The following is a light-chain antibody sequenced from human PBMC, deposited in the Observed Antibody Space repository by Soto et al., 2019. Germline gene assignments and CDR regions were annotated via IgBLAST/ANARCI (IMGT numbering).Light chain of an antibody. CDR2: KAS. CDR3: QQYNSFPLT. J-gene: IGKJ4*01. Sequence: DIQMTQSPSTLSASVGDRVTVTCRASQSISSWLAWYQQKPGKAPKLLIYKASSLESGVPSRFSGSGSGTAFTLTISSLQPDDFATYYCQQYNSFPLTFGGGTKVEIK. CDR1: QSISSW. V-gene: IGKV1-5*03.